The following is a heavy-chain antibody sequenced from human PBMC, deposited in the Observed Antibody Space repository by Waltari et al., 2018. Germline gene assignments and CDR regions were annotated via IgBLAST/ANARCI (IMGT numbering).Heavy chain of an antibody. CDR3: ANHRPGGLGMGV. D-gene: IGHD2-15*01. CDR2: IRSDGSGT. Sequence: EVQLVESGGGLIQPGGSLRLSCVASGFHFSNFWMHWVRQAPGKGLVWVSRIRSDGSGTTYVDSVRGRFTTSRDNTRNTLYLDMNDLRADDTAVYYCANHRPGGLGMGVWGQGTTVTVSS. J-gene: IGHJ6*02. V-gene: IGHV3-74*01. CDR1: GFHFSNFW.